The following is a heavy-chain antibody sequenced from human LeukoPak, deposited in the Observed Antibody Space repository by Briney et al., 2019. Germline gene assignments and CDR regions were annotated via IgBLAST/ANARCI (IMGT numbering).Heavy chain of an antibody. J-gene: IGHJ4*02. Sequence: SVKVSCKASGGTFSSYIITWVRQAPGQGLEWMGRIIPMFGTPNYAQKFQDRVTITADKSTSTAYMELSSLRSEDTAVYYCAMMHYDSSGYYYSWAGYTSFDYWGQGTLVTVSS. CDR3: AMMHYDSSGYYYSWAGYTSFDY. V-gene: IGHV1-69*06. CDR2: IIPMFGTP. D-gene: IGHD3-22*01. CDR1: GGTFSSYI.